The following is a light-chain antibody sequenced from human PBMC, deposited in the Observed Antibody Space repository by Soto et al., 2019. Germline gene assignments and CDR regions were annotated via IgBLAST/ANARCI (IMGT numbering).Light chain of an antibody. CDR2: DAS. Sequence: EIVLTQSPATLSLSPVERATLSCMASRSVSRFLAWYQQKPGQPPRLLIYDASSRATGIPARFSGSGSATDFTLTISSLEPEDSAVYFCQQRSNWPPEVTFGHGTRLEIK. V-gene: IGKV3-11*01. J-gene: IGKJ5*01. CDR1: RSVSRF. CDR3: QQRSNWPPEVT.